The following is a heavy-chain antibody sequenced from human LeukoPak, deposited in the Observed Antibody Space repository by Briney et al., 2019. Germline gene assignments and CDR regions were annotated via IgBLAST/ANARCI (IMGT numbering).Heavy chain of an antibody. CDR1: GGTFSSYA. V-gene: IGHV1-69*13. Sequence: SVKVSCKASGGTFSSYAISWVRQAPGQGLEWMGGIIPIFGTANYAQKFQGRVTITADESTSTAYMELSRLRSDDTAVYYCARVRYDSSGYYYYWGQGTLVTVSS. CDR2: IIPIFGTA. J-gene: IGHJ4*02. D-gene: IGHD3-22*01. CDR3: ARVRYDSSGYYYY.